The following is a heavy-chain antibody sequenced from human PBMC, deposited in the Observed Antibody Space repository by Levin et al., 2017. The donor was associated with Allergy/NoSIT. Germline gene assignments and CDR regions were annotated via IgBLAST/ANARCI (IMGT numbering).Heavy chain of an antibody. CDR2: IWYDGSNK. D-gene: IGHD6-13*01. Sequence: RGESLKISCAASGFTFSSYGMHWVRQAPGKGLEWVAVIWYDGSNKYYADSVKGRFTISRDNSKNTLYLQMNSLRAEDTAVYYCARDLGIAAAGTDYWGQGTLVTVSS. CDR3: ARDLGIAAAGTDY. V-gene: IGHV3-33*01. CDR1: GFTFSSYG. J-gene: IGHJ4*02.